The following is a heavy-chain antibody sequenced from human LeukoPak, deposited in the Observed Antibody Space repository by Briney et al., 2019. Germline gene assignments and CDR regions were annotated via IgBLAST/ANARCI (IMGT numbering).Heavy chain of an antibody. D-gene: IGHD6-13*01. CDR1: GGSLSSYY. J-gene: IGHJ5*02. V-gene: IGHV4-59*08. CDR3: ARRAAADGYNWFDP. CDR2: IYYRGST. Sequence: SETLSLTCTVSGGSLSSYYWGWIRQPPGKGLEWIGYIYYRGSTNYNPSLKSRVTISVDTSKNQFSLKLSSVTAADTAVYYCARRAAADGYNWFDPWGQGTLVTVSS.